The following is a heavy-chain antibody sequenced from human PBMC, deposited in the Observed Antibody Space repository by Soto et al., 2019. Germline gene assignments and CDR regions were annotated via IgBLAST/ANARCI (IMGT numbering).Heavy chain of an antibody. CDR3: ARGSLPSGYDSSDPCLYYFDY. J-gene: IGHJ4*02. D-gene: IGHD5-12*01. CDR1: GGTFSSYA. CDR2: IIPIFGTA. V-gene: IGHV1-69*01. Sequence: VKVSCKASGGTFSSYAISWVRQAPGQGLEWMGGIIPIFGTANYAQKFQGRVTITADESTSTAYMELSSLRSEDTVVYYCARGSLPSGYDSSDPCLYYFDYWGQGTLVTVSS.